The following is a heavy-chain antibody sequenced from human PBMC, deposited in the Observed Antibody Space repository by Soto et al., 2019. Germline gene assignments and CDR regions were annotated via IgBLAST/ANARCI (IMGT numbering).Heavy chain of an antibody. CDR2: ISWNSGSI. Sequence: EVQLVESGGGLVQPGRSLRLSCAASGFTFDDYAMHWVRQAPGKGLEWVSGISWNSGSIGYADSVKGRFTISRDNAKNSLYLQMNSLRAEDTALYYCAKEMTVTTWSGAFDIWGPGTMVTVSS. CDR3: AKEMTVTTWSGAFDI. J-gene: IGHJ3*02. V-gene: IGHV3-9*01. D-gene: IGHD4-4*01. CDR1: GFTFDDYA.